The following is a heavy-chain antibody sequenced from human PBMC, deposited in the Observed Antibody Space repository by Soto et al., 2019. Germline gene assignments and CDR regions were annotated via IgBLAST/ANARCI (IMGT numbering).Heavy chain of an antibody. Sequence: PSETLSLTCTVSGGSISSSSFFWTWVRQSPGKGLEWIGNIHYNGNTKYSPSLKSRVTMSVDTSKNHFSLRLISVTAADTAIYLCAREGNLGRWLQPLDFWGQGTLVTVSS. D-gene: IGHD5-12*01. J-gene: IGHJ4*02. CDR2: IHYNGNT. CDR1: GGSISSSSFF. V-gene: IGHV4-61*03. CDR3: AREGNLGRWLQPLDF.